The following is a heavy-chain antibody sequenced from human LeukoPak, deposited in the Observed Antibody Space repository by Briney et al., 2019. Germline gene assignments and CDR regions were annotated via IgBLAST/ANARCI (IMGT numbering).Heavy chain of an antibody. Sequence: PSETLSLTCTVSGGSISTYYWSWIRQPPGKTLEWIGYIYYTGNTNYNASLKSRVTISVDTSKNLFSLKLSSVTAADTAVYYCARVGEGAFDIWGQGTMVTVSS. CDR1: GGSISTYY. CDR3: ARVGEGAFDI. J-gene: IGHJ3*02. CDR2: IYYTGNT. V-gene: IGHV4-59*01. D-gene: IGHD3-16*01.